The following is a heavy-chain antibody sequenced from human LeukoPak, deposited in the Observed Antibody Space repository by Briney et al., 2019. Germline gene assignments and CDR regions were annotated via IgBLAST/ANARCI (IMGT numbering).Heavy chain of an antibody. Sequence: GGSLRLSCAASGFTFSSYAMNWVRQAPGKGLEWVSGTGSTGVSTFYADSVKGRFTVSRDNSKDTLSLQMNSLRAEDTAVYYCAKDPGVVPAHYFDYWGQGTLVTVSS. D-gene: IGHD2-2*01. J-gene: IGHJ4*02. V-gene: IGHV3-23*01. CDR2: TGSTGVST. CDR1: GFTFSSYA. CDR3: AKDPGVVPAHYFDY.